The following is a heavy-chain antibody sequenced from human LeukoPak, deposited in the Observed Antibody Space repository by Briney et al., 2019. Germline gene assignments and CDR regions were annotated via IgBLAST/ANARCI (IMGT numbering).Heavy chain of an antibody. CDR3: ARGPYLDYGDYDWFDP. CDR2: IWYDGSNK. CDR1: GFTFSSYG. V-gene: IGHV3-33*01. J-gene: IGHJ5*02. Sequence: GRSLRLSCAASGFTFSSYGMLWVRQAPGKGLEWVAVIWYDGSNKYYADSVKGRFTISRDNSKNTLYLQMNSLRAEDTAVYYCARGPYLDYGDYDWFDPWGQGTLVTVSS. D-gene: IGHD4-17*01.